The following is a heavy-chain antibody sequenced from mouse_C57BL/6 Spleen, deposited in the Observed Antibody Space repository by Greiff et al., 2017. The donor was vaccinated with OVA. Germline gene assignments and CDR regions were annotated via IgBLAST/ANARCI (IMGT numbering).Heavy chain of an antibody. Sequence: VQLQQPGAELVKPGASVKLSCKASGYTFTSYWMQWVKQRPGQGLEWIGEIDPSDSYTNYNQKFKGKATLTVDTSSSTAYMQLSSLTSEDSAVYYFTSGASWDYWGQGTTLTVSA. CDR1: GYTFTSYW. J-gene: IGHJ2*01. CDR2: IDPSDSYT. CDR3: TSGASWDY. D-gene: IGHD6-1*01. V-gene: IGHV1-50*01.